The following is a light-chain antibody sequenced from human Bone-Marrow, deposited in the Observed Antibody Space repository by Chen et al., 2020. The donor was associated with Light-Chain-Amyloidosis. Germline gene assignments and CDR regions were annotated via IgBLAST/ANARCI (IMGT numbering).Light chain of an antibody. CDR2: GAS. J-gene: IGKJ2*01. CDR1: QNINSN. CDR3: QQYNLWYT. V-gene: IGKV3-15*01. Sequence: DIVMTQSPATLSVSPGERATLSCRASQNINSNLAWYQQKPGQAPRLLIYGASTRDTGIPARFSGSGSGTEFTLIISSLQSEDFAVYYCQQYNLWYTVGQGTKLEIK.